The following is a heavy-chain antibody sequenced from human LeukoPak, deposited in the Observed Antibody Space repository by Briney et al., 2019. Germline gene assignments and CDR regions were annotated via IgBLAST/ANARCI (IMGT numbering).Heavy chain of an antibody. Sequence: SETLSLTCTVSGGSISSYYWSWIRQPPGKGLEWIGYIYYSGSTNYNPSLKSRVTISVDTSKNQLSLKLSSVTAADTAVYYCVAHRMDYNYWGQGTLVTVSS. D-gene: IGHD3/OR15-3a*01. CDR1: GGSISSYY. V-gene: IGHV4-59*12. J-gene: IGHJ4*02. CDR2: IYYSGST. CDR3: VAHRMDYNY.